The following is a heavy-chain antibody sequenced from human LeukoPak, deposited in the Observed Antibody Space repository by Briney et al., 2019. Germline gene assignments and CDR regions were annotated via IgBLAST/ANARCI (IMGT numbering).Heavy chain of an antibody. Sequence: PSETLSLTCTVSGGSISSSYYWGWIRQPPGKGLEWIGSIYYSGCTYYNPSLKSRVTMPVDTSKNQFSLKLSSVTAADTAVYYCARVSYESGFDYWGQGTLVTVSS. D-gene: IGHD3-16*01. CDR3: ARVSYESGFDY. J-gene: IGHJ4*02. CDR2: IYYSGCT. CDR1: GGSISSSYY. V-gene: IGHV4-39*07.